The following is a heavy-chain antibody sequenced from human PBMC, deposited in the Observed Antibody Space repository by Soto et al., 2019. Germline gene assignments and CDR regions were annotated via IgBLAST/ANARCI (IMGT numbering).Heavy chain of an antibody. J-gene: IGHJ6*02. V-gene: IGHV1-18*01. CDR3: AMVDVYVTPSPQDV. CDR1: GYIFTSYG. Sequence: QVQLVQSGAEVKNPGASVQVSCKTSGYIFTSYGIGWARQAPGQGLEWMGWINTYNGKTNYAQNLQGRVTLTTDTSTSTAYMELRSLRSNDTAIYYCAMVDVYVTPSPQDVWGQGTTVTVCS. CDR2: INTYNGKT. D-gene: IGHD3-16*01.